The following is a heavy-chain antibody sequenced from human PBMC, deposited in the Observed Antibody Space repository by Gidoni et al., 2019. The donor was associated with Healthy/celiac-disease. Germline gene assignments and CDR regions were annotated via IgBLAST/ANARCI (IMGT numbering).Heavy chain of an antibody. J-gene: IGHJ4*02. CDR2: ISYDGSNK. D-gene: IGHD3-16*02. CDR3: AKDRGYDYVWGSYRPSFYFDY. V-gene: IGHV3-30*04. CDR1: GFTFSRYA. Sequence: QVQLVESGGGVVQPGRSLRLSCAASGFTFSRYAMHWVRQAPGKGLEWVAVISYDGSNKYDADSVKGRFTISRDNSKNTLYRQMNSLRAEDTAVYYCAKDRGYDYVWGSYRPSFYFDYWGQGTLVTVSS.